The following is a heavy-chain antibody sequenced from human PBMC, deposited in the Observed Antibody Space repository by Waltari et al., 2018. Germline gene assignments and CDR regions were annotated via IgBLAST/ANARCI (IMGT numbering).Heavy chain of an antibody. Sequence: EVQLVESGGGLVQPGRSLRLSCTASGFTFGDYAMSWVRQAPGKGLEWVGFIRSKAYGGTTEYASSVKGRFTISRDDSKSIAYLQMNSLKTEDTAVYYCTRGSANDFWSGYLDYWGQGTLVTVSS. D-gene: IGHD3-3*01. J-gene: IGHJ4*02. V-gene: IGHV3-49*04. CDR2: IRSKAYGGTT. CDR1: GFTFGDYA. CDR3: TRGSANDFWSGYLDY.